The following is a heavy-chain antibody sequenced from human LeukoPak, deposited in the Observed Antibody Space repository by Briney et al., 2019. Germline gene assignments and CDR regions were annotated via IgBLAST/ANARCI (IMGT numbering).Heavy chain of an antibody. CDR2: INHSGST. D-gene: IGHD3-3*01. CDR3: ARSPPLYDFWSGYNYYYMDV. Sequence: SETLSLTCAVYGGSFSGYYWSWIRQPPGEGLEWIGEINHSGSTNYNPSLKSRVTISVDTSKNQFSLKLSSVTAADTAVYYCARSPPLYDFWSGYNYYYMDVWGKGTTVTVSS. J-gene: IGHJ6*03. CDR1: GGSFSGYY. V-gene: IGHV4-34*01.